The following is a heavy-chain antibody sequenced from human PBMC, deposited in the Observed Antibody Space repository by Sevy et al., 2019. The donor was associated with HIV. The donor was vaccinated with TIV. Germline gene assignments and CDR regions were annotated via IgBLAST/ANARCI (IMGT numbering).Heavy chain of an antibody. J-gene: IGHJ2*01. Sequence: SETLSLTCTVSGGSISSYYWSWIRQPPGKGLEWIGYISYSGSTNYNPSLKSRVTISIDTSKNQFSLKLSSVTAADTAVYYCARAGGYCSGGICRYFDLWGRGTLVTVS. CDR2: ISYSGST. CDR3: ARAGGYCSGGICRYFDL. CDR1: GGSISSYY. D-gene: IGHD2-15*01. V-gene: IGHV4-59*01.